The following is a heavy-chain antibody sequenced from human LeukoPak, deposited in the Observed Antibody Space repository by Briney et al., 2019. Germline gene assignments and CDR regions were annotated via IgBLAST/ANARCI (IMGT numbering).Heavy chain of an antibody. CDR1: GFTDSSNY. CDR3: ARNNGMDV. J-gene: IGHJ6*02. Sequence: GGSLRLSCAASGFTDSSNYMSWVRQVPGRGPEWVANVNRDGSETYYLDSVKGRFTISEDNAKNSLYLQMNSLRAEDTALYHCARNNGMDVWGQGTTVIVSS. CDR2: VNRDGSET. V-gene: IGHV3-7*03.